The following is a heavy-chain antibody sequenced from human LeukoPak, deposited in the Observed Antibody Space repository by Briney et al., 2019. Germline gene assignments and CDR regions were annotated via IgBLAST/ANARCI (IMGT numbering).Heavy chain of an antibody. CDR1: GGSISSSSYY. D-gene: IGHD2-2*01. Sequence: WETLSPTCTVSGGSISSSSYYWGWIRQPPGKGLEWIGSIYYSGSTYYNPSLKSRVTISVDTSKNQFSLKLSSVTAADTAVYYCATRSYIVVVSAALTFDYWGQGTLVTVSS. V-gene: IGHV4-39*01. J-gene: IGHJ4*02. CDR2: IYYSGST. CDR3: ATRSYIVVVSAALTFDY.